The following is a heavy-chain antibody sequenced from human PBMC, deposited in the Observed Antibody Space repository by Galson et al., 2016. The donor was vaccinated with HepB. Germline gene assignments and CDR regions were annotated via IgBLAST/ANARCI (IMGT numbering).Heavy chain of an antibody. CDR2: INPSGGTI. Sequence: SCKASGYTFTNYYIHWVRQAPGQGLEWMGIINPSGGTIRYAQKFQGRVTMTRDTSTSTVYMELSSLRSEDTAVFYCARYGSGGFDFWGQGTLVTVSS. CDR1: GYTFTNYY. D-gene: IGHD3-10*01. J-gene: IGHJ4*02. V-gene: IGHV1-46*01. CDR3: ARYGSGGFDF.